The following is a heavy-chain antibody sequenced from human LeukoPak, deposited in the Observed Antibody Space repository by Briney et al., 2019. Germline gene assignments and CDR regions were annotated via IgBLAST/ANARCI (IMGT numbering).Heavy chain of an antibody. J-gene: IGHJ4*02. Sequence: EASVKVSCKASGYTFTSYDINWVRQATGQGLESMGWMNPNSGNTGYAQKFQGRVTITRNTSISTAYMELSSLRSEDTAVYYCARVSSSSWYVDYWGQGTLVTVSS. CDR1: GYTFTSYD. D-gene: IGHD6-13*01. CDR3: ARVSSSSWYVDY. V-gene: IGHV1-8*03. CDR2: MNPNSGNT.